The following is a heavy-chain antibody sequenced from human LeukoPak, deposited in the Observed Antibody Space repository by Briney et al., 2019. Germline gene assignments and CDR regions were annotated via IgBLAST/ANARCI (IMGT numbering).Heavy chain of an antibody. J-gene: IGHJ1*01. CDR2: FVLEDGER. D-gene: IGHD6-13*01. CDR1: GYTLSDVS. CDR3: ATLDLPPSTAAVAS. Sequence: ASVKVSCKVSGYTLSDVSMHWVRQGPGKGLEWMGGFVLEDGERIYAQKFRGRVRVTEDTSTDTAYMELSSPRSEDTAVYYCATLDLPPSTAAVASWGQGTLVTVSS. V-gene: IGHV1-24*01.